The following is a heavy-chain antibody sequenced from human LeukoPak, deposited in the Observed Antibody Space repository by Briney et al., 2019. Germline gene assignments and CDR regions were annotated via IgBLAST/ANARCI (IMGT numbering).Heavy chain of an antibody. V-gene: IGHV3-66*01. J-gene: IGHJ3*02. Sequence: GGSLRLSCAASGFTVSSNYMSWVRQAPGKGLEWVSVIYSGGSTYYADSVKGRFTISRDNSKNTLYLQMNSRRAEDTAVYYCARYLTRYDILTGYYRHDAFDIWGQGTMVTVSS. CDR2: IYSGGST. CDR3: ARYLTRYDILTGYYRHDAFDI. CDR1: GFTVSSNY. D-gene: IGHD3-9*01.